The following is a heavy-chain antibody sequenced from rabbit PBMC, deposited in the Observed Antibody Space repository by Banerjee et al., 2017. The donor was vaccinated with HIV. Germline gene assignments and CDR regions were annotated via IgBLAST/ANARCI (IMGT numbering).Heavy chain of an antibody. Sequence: QEQLKETGGGPVQPGGSLTLSCKASGFDFSGAYMNWVRQAPGKGLEGIGCINTGSSGSTYYASWAKGRFTISKTSSTTVTLQMTSLTAADTATYFCARERFYAGYAGYGYGGGIIDLWGPGTLVTVS. CDR3: ARERFYAGYAGYGYGGGIIDL. V-gene: IGHV1S45*01. J-gene: IGHJ4*01. CDR1: GFDFSGAYM. D-gene: IGHD6-1*01. CDR2: INTGSSGST.